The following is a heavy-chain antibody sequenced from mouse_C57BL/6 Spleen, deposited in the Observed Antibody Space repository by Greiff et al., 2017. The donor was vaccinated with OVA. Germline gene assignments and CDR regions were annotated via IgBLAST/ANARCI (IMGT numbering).Heavy chain of an antibody. CDR2: INPSSGYT. Sequence: QVQLKQSGAELARPGASVKMSCKASGYTFTSYTMHWVKQRPGQGLEWIGYINPSSGYTKYNQKFKDKATLTADKSSSTAYMQLSSLTSEDSAVYYCAIYYSNYFDYWGQGTTLTVSS. V-gene: IGHV1-4*01. D-gene: IGHD2-5*01. J-gene: IGHJ2*01. CDR3: AIYYSNYFDY. CDR1: GYTFTSYT.